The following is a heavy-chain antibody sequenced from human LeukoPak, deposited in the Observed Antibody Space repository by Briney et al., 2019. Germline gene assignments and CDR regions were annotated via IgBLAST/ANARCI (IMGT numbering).Heavy chain of an antibody. J-gene: IGHJ4*02. CDR2: IIPIFGTA. CDR3: ARAGPTTGIVGAIED. D-gene: IGHD1-26*01. Sequence: SVKVSCKASGGTFSSYAISWVRQAPGQGLEWMGGIIPIFGTANYAQKFQGRVTITTDESTSTAYMELSSLRSEDTAMYYCARAGPTTGIVGAIEDWGQGTLVTVSS. V-gene: IGHV1-69*05. CDR1: GGTFSSYA.